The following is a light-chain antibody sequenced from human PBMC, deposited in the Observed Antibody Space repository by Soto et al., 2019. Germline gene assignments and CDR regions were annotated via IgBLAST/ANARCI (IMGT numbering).Light chain of an antibody. CDR1: QSISSY. CDR3: QQSYSTPRT. V-gene: IGKV1-39*01. Sequence: DIQMTQSPSSLSASVGDRATITCRASQSISSYLNWYQQKPGKAPKLRIYAASSLQSGVPSRFSGSGSGTDFTLTISSLQPEDFATYYCQQSYSTPRTFGQGTKVEIK. J-gene: IGKJ1*01. CDR2: AAS.